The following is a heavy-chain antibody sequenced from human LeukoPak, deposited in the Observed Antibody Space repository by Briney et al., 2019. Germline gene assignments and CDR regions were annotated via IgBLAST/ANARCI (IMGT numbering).Heavy chain of an antibody. J-gene: IGHJ4*02. CDR1: GFTFSSYA. CDR3: ARDQAWYYDFWSGKDFDY. Sequence: GGSLRLPCAASGFTFSSYAMHWVRQAPGKGLEWVAVISYDGSNKYYADSVKGRFTISRDNSKNTLYLQMNSLRAEDTAVYYCARDQAWYYDFWSGKDFDYWGQGTLVTVSS. D-gene: IGHD3-3*01. CDR2: ISYDGSNK. V-gene: IGHV3-30-3*01.